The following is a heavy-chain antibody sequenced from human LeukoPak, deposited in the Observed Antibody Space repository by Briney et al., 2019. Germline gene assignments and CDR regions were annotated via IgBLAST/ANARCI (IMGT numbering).Heavy chain of an antibody. V-gene: IGHV4-30-2*01. CDR2: IYHSGST. Sequence: SETLSLTCTVSGGSISSGGYSWSWIRQPPGKGLEWIGYIYHSGSTYYNPSLKSRVTISVDRSKNQFSLKLSSVTAADTAVYYCARARYPMVRGVNWFDPWGQGTLVTVSS. J-gene: IGHJ5*02. D-gene: IGHD3-10*01. CDR3: ARARYPMVRGVNWFDP. CDR1: GGSISSGGYS.